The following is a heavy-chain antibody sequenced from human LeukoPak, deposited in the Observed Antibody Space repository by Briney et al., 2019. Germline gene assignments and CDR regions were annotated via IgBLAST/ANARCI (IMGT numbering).Heavy chain of an antibody. CDR3: ARGFRRATNWFDP. J-gene: IGHJ5*02. V-gene: IGHV1-8*01. D-gene: IGHD5-24*01. Sequence: ASVKVSCKASGYTFTSYDINWVRQATGQGLEWMGWMNPNSGNTGYAQKFQGRVTMTRNTSISTAYMELSSLRSEDTAAYYCARGFRRATNWFDPWGQGTLVTVSS. CDR2: MNPNSGNT. CDR1: GYTFTSYD.